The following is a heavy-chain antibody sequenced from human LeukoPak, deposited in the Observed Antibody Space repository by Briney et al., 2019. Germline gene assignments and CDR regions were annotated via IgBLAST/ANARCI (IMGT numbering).Heavy chain of an antibody. D-gene: IGHD3-3*01. Sequence: GGSLRLSCAASGFTFNIYWMDWVRHAPGKGLIWVSRINTDGSDTTYADSVKGRFTISRDNAKNTLHLQMNSLRAEGTAVYYCTTEIARRLLLPQKDYWGQGTLVTVSS. V-gene: IGHV3-74*01. CDR3: TTEIARRLLLPQKDY. CDR2: INTDGSDT. CDR1: GFTFNIYW. J-gene: IGHJ4*02.